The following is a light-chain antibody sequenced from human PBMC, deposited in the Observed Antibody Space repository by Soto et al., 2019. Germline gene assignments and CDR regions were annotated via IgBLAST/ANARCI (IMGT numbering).Light chain of an antibody. CDR2: STS. Sequence: QAVVTQESSVTVSPGETVTLTCGSNTGPVTNDHFPIWFQQKPGQPPTTIVHSTSNKKSWTPARFSGSLLGGKAALTLSGVRHEDEADYYCLLYFGGPQIFGGGTKLTVL. J-gene: IGLJ2*01. CDR1: TGPVTNDHF. CDR3: LLYFGGPQI. V-gene: IGLV7-43*01.